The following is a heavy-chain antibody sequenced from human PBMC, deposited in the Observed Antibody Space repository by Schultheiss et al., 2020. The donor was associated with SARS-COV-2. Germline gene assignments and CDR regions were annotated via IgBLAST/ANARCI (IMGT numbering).Heavy chain of an antibody. CDR2: ISSSSGYI. V-gene: IGHV3-21*04. Sequence: GGSLRLSCAASGFTFSSYSMNWVRQAPGKGLEWVSSISSSSGYIYYADSVKGRFTISRDNAKNSLYLQMNSLRAEDTAVYYCARDQVPVVAATPGYWGQGTRVTVSS. CDR3: ARDQVPVVAATPGY. D-gene: IGHD2-15*01. CDR1: GFTFSSYS. J-gene: IGHJ4*02.